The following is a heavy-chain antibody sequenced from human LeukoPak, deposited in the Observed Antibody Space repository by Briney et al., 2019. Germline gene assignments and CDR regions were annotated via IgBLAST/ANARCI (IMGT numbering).Heavy chain of an antibody. CDR1: GFTFSSYA. D-gene: IGHD5-12*01. V-gene: IGHV3-23*01. CDR3: AKEGGYDFPSYFDY. J-gene: IGHJ4*02. CDR2: ISGSGGST. Sequence: GGALRLSCADPGFTFSSYAMSWVRQAPGKGLEWVSAISGSGGSTYYADSVKGRFTISRDNSKNTLYLQMNSLRAEDTAVYYCAKEGGYDFPSYFDYWGQGTLVTVSS.